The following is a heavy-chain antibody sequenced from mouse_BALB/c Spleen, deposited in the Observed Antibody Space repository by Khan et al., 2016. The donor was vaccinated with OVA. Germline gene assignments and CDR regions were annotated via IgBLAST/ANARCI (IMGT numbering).Heavy chain of an antibody. CDR1: GFTFSSYI. J-gene: IGHJ3*01. V-gene: IGHV5-12-2*01. CDR2: ISNGGGST. Sequence: EVELVESGGGLVQPGGSLKLSCAASGFTFSSYIMSWVRQTPEKRLEWVAYISNGGGSTYYPDTVKGRFTISRDTAKNTLYLQMSSLKSEDTAMYYCVRHRDYGNPFAYWGQGTLVTVSA. D-gene: IGHD2-1*01. CDR3: VRHRDYGNPFAY.